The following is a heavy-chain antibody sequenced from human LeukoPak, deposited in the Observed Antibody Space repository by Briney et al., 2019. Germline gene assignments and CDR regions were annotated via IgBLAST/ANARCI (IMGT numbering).Heavy chain of an antibody. Sequence: PGGSLRLSCAASGFTFSSYEMNWVRQAPGKGLEWVSYISSSGSTIYYADSVKGRFTISRDNAKNSLYLQMNSLRAEDTAVYYCASGYYYDSSGYFGFGDYWGQGTLVTVSA. V-gene: IGHV3-48*03. J-gene: IGHJ4*02. D-gene: IGHD3-22*01. CDR3: ASGYYYDSSGYFGFGDY. CDR1: GFTFSSYE. CDR2: ISSSGSTI.